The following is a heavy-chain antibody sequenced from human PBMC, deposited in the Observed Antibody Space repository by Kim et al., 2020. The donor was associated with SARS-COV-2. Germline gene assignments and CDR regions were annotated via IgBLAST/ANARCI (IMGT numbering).Heavy chain of an antibody. J-gene: IGHJ3*02. V-gene: IGHV4-59*01. CDR1: GGSISSYY. CDR3: ARDGGYSYHRRGNAFDI. CDR2: IYYSGST. D-gene: IGHD5-18*01. Sequence: SETLSLTCTVSGGSISSYYWSWIRQPPGKGLEWIGYIYYSGSTNYNPSLKSRVTISVDTSKNQFSLKLSSVTAADTAVYYCARDGGYSYHRRGNAFDIWGQGTMVTVSS.